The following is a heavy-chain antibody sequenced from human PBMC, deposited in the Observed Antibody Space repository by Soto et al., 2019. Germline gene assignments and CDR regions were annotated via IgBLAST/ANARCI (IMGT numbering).Heavy chain of an antibody. CDR3: ARPPGYISDWYYFDL. D-gene: IGHD3-9*01. J-gene: IGHJ4*02. CDR2: ISPKSGGA. CDR1: GYTFTDYY. V-gene: IGHV1-2*02. Sequence: ASVKVSCKASGYTFTDYYMHWVRQAPGQGFEWMGRISPKSGGANYAQKFQGRVTMTWDTSLNTAYMELSSLITEDTAVYYCARPPGYISDWYYFDLWGQGTPVTVSS.